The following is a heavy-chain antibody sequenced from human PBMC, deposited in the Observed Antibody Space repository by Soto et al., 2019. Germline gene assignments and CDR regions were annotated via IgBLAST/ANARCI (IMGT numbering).Heavy chain of an antibody. V-gene: IGHV3-23*01. CDR1: GFPFSSYG. CDR3: AKGRVSSSSVRYYYGMDV. Sequence: PGGSLRVSCAASGFPFSSYGMHWVRTAPGKGLEWVSAISGSGGSTYYADSVKGRFTISRDNSKNTLYLQMNSLRAEDTAVHYCAKGRVSSSSVRYYYGMDVWGQGTTVTVSS. CDR2: ISGSGGST. D-gene: IGHD6-6*01. J-gene: IGHJ6*02.